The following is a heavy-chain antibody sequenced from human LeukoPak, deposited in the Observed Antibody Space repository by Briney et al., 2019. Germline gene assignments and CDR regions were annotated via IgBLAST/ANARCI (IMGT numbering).Heavy chain of an antibody. Sequence: GGSLRLSCAASGFTVSSNYMSWVRQAPGKGLEWVSVIYSGGSTYYADSVKGRFTISRDNSKNTLYLQMNSLRAEDTAVYYCARDLSGSYENAPHYYGMDVWGQGTTVTVSS. CDR2: IYSGGST. CDR1: GFTVSSNY. CDR3: ARDLSGSYENAPHYYGMDV. J-gene: IGHJ6*02. V-gene: IGHV3-66*01. D-gene: IGHD3-10*01.